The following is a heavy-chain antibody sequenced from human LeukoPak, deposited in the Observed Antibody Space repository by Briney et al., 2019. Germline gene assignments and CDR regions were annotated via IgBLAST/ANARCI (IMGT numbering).Heavy chain of an antibody. CDR1: GVSLNGYY. V-gene: IGHV4-34*01. Sequence: PSETLSLTCAVSGVSLNGYYWGWIRQTPGKGLEWIGEINHSGRTNYNPSLKSRVTISADTSKNQFSLELRSVTAADTAIYYCARVSYNNYGRPNWFDPWGQGTLVTVSS. D-gene: IGHD4-11*01. J-gene: IGHJ5*02. CDR2: INHSGRT. CDR3: ARVSYNNYGRPNWFDP.